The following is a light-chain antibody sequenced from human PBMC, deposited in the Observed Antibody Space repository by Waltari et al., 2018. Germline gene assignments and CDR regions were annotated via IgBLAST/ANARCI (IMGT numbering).Light chain of an antibody. Sequence: QSALTQPASVSASPGQSITISCTGTSGDIGGSDFVSWYQHHPGRAPKVLIFAVNHRPSGISDRFSGSKSGNTASLTISGLQAEDDADYYCSSPSTNNVVVFGGGTKVTVL. V-gene: IGLV2-14*01. CDR1: SGDIGGSDF. CDR3: SSPSTNNVVV. CDR2: AVN. J-gene: IGLJ2*01.